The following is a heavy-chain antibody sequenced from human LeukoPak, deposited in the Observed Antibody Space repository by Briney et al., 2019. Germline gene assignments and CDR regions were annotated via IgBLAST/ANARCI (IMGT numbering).Heavy chain of an antibody. CDR1: GFTFSSYG. Sequence: PGGSLRLSCAASGFTFSSYGMHWVRQAPGKGLEWVAFIRYDGSNKYYADSVKGRFTISRDNSKNTLYLQMNSLRAEDTAVYYCAKDPMANEMAEEYFDYWGQGTLVTVSS. CDR2: IRYDGSNK. J-gene: IGHJ4*02. V-gene: IGHV3-30*02. D-gene: IGHD5-24*01. CDR3: AKDPMANEMAEEYFDY.